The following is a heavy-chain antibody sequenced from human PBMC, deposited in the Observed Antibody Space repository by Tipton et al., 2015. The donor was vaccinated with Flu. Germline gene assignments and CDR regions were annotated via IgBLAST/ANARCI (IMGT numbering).Heavy chain of an antibody. J-gene: IGHJ3*02. CDR1: GGSFSGYY. Sequence: LSLTCAVYGGSFSGYYWSWIRQPPGKGLEWIGEINHSGSTNYNPSLKSRVTISVDTSKNQFSLKLSSVTAADTAVYYCARDRITMVRGVPHDAFDIWGQGTMVTVSS. CDR2: INHSGST. D-gene: IGHD3-10*01. CDR3: ARDRITMVRGVPHDAFDI. V-gene: IGHV4-34*01.